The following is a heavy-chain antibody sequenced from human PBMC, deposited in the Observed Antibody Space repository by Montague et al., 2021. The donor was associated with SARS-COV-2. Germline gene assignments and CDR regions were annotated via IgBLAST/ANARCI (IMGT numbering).Heavy chain of an antibody. D-gene: IGHD3-10*01. V-gene: IGHV3-23*01. Sequence: SLRLSCAASGFTFSSYSMSWVRQAPGKGLEWVSAISGSGGSTYYADPVKGRFTISRDNSKNTLYLQMTSLRAEDTAVYYCAKDLSLLWFGELPPLGYYYGMDVWGQGTTVTVSS. CDR1: GFTFSSYS. CDR3: AKDLSLLWFGELPPLGYYYGMDV. CDR2: ISGSGGST. J-gene: IGHJ6*02.